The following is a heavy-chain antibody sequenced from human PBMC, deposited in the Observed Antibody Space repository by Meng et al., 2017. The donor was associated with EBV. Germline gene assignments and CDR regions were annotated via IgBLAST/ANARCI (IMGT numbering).Heavy chain of an antibody. J-gene: IGHJ4*02. Sequence: QGPLVHSGAEVNKPGASMKVSGKASGYTFTSYAMHWVRQAPGQRLEWMGWINAGNGNTKYSQKFQGRVTITRDTSASTAYMELSSLRSEDTAVYYCARSGATIFGVVIPTYYFDYWGQGTLVTVFS. CDR2: INAGNGNT. V-gene: IGHV1-3*01. CDR1: GYTFTSYA. CDR3: ARSGATIFGVVIPTYYFDY. D-gene: IGHD3-3*01.